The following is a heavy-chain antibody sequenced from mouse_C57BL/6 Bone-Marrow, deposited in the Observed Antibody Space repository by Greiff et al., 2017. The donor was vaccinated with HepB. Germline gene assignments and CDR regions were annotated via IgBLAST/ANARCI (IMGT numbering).Heavy chain of an antibody. D-gene: IGHD2-4*01. V-gene: IGHV6-3*01. J-gene: IGHJ3*01. Sequence: EVKLVESGGGLVQPGGSMKLSCVASGFTFSNYWMNWVRQSPEKGLEWVAQIRLKSDNYATHYAESVKGRFTISRDDSKSSVYLQMNNLRAEDTGIYYCTGGTYDYPLFAYWGQGTLVTVSA. CDR2: IRLKSDNYAT. CDR3: TGGTYDYPLFAY. CDR1: GFTFSNYW.